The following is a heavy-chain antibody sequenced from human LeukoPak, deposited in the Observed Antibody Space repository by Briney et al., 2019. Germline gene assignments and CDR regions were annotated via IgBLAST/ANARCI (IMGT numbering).Heavy chain of an antibody. CDR3: ASLEQWLVRY. V-gene: IGHV4-34*01. CDR1: GGSFSGYY. CDR2: INHSGST. J-gene: IGHJ4*02. D-gene: IGHD6-19*01. Sequence: PSETLSLTCAVYGGSFSGYYWSWIRQPPGKGLEWIGEINHSGSTNYNPSLKSRVTISVDMSKNQFSLKLSSVTAADTAVYYCASLEQWLVRYWGQGTLVTVSS.